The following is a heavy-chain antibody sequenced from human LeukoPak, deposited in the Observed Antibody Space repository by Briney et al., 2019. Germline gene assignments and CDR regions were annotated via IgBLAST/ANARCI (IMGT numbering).Heavy chain of an antibody. CDR2: IYYSGST. CDR3: ARGGRGESYYYYYYMDV. J-gene: IGHJ6*03. Sequence: PSETLSLTCTASGGSISSSSYYWSWIRQPPGKGLEWIGYIYYSGSTNYNPSLKSRVTISVDTSKNQFSLKLSSVTAADTAVYYCARGGRGESYYYYYYMDVWGKGTTVTVSS. V-gene: IGHV4-61*01. D-gene: IGHD3-3*01. CDR1: GGSISSSSYY.